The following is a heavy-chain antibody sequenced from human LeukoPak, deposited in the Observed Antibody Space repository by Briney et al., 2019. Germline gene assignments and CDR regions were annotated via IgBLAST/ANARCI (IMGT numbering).Heavy chain of an antibody. Sequence: PSETLSLTCTVSGYSINNGFYWGWIRQPPGKGLEWIGSIYHSGSTYYNPSLKSRVTISVDTSKNQFSLKLSSVTAADTAVYYCARQGSGSPPEYSYYYYYMDVWGKGTTVTISS. V-gene: IGHV4-38-2*02. CDR3: ARQGSGSPPEYSYYYYYMDV. CDR2: IYHSGST. D-gene: IGHD3-10*01. J-gene: IGHJ6*03. CDR1: GYSINNGFY.